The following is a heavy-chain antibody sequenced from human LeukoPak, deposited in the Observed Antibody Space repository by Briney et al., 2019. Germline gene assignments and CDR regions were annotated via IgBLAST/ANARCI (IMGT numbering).Heavy chain of an antibody. Sequence: GGSLRLSCAASGFTFSSYWMSWVRQAPGKGLEWVANIKQDGSEKYYVDSVKGRFTISRDNAKNSLYLQMNSLRAEDTAVYYCARLIFRDFHDSMGYWGQGTLVTVSS. D-gene: IGHD3-22*01. J-gene: IGHJ4*02. CDR2: IKQDGSEK. CDR3: ARLIFRDFHDSMGY. V-gene: IGHV3-7*01. CDR1: GFTFSSYW.